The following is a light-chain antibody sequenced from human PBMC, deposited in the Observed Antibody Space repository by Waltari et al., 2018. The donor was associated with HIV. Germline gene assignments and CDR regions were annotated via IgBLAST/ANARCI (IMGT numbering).Light chain of an antibody. Sequence: SYEVTQPPSVAVSPGQKATRPCSGYELGDQYTCWYQHKPGQSPLLVIYQDHKRPSGIPGRFSGSSSGHTATLTISGSLPMDEADYYCQAWGSTTSGVFGRGTKLTVL. CDR3: QAWGSTTSGV. J-gene: IGLJ2*01. V-gene: IGLV3-1*01. CDR2: QDH. CDR1: ELGDQY.